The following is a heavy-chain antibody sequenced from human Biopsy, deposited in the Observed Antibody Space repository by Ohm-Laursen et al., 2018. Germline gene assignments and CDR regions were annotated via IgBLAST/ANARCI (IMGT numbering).Heavy chain of an antibody. CDR3: VREPKTGTAEAWYFDF. CDR1: GASVKTSGYF. J-gene: IGHJ2*01. V-gene: IGHV4-31*02. D-gene: IGHD3-9*01. Sequence: SQTLSLTWSVSGASVKTSGYFWAWIRQRPGKGLEWIGYISYNERTHYNPSLTSRPAISFDTSNNRISLQLRSVSVADTAVYYCVREPKTGTAEAWYFDFWGRGSPVTVPS. CDR2: ISYNERT.